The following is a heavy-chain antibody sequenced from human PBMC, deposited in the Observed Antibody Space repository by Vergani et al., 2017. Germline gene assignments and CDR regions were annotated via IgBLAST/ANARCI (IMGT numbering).Heavy chain of an antibody. CDR1: GYTFAGYN. D-gene: IGHD6-13*01. CDR2: INPNSGGT. J-gene: IGHJ4*02. V-gene: IGHV1-2*02. Sequence: QVQLVQSGAEVKKPGASVKVSCKASGYTFAGYNIHWVRQAPGKGLELMGWINPNSGGTNYAQKFQGRVTMTRDTSINTAYMELSRLRSDDTAVYYCARGWSGYSTSWFFEYWGQGTLVTVSS. CDR3: ARGWSGYSTSWFFEY.